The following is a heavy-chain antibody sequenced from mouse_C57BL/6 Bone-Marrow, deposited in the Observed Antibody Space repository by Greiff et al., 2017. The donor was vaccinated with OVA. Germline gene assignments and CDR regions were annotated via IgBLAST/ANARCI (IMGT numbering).Heavy chain of an antibody. V-gene: IGHV5-6*01. CDR2: ISSGGSYT. CDR1: GFTFSSYG. Sequence: EVQRVESGGDLVKPGGSLKLSCAASGFTFSSYGMSWVRQTPDKRLEWVATISSGGSYTYYPDSVKGRFTISRDNAKNTLYLQMSSLKSEDTAMYYCARQNGSSPHWYFDVWSTGTTVTVSS. CDR3: ARQNGSSPHWYFDV. D-gene: IGHD1-1*01. J-gene: IGHJ1*03.